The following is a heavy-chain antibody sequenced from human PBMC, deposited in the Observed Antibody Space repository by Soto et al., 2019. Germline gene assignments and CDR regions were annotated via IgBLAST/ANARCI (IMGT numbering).Heavy chain of an antibody. CDR2: IYYSGST. V-gene: IGHV4-59*08. D-gene: IGHD1-1*01. CDR1: GGSISSYS. J-gene: IGHJ4*02. CDR3: ASQKLDVPAFFDY. Sequence: SETLSLTCTVSGGSISSYSWTWIRQPPGKGLERIGYIYYSGSTNYNPPLKSRVTISVDTSKNQFSLKLSSVTAADTAVYYCASQKLDVPAFFDYWGQGALVTXSS.